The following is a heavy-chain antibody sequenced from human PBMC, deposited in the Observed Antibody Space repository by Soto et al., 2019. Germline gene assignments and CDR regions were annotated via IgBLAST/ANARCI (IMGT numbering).Heavy chain of an antibody. V-gene: IGHV3-23*01. J-gene: IGHJ4*02. D-gene: IGHD3-16*01. CDR2: ISATGGGT. CDR3: AKDRRAGGNSAFYFDF. Sequence: PGGSLRLSCAASGFTFSSYSMNWARQAPGKGLEWVSLISATGGGTYYADSVKGRFTISRDNSHNTLYLQVHSLTAEDTAVYYCAKDRRAGGNSAFYFDFWGQGAQVTVSS. CDR1: GFTFSSYS.